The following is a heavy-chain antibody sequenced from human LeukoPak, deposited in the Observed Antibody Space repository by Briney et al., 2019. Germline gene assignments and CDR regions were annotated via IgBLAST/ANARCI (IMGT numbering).Heavy chain of an antibody. J-gene: IGHJ6*02. Sequence: ASVKVSCKVSGYTLTELSMHWVRQAPGKGLEWMGGFDPEDGETIYAQKFQGRVTMTEDTSTDTAYMELSSLRSEDTAVYYCARGGSYSSGWYDYYYGMDVWGQGTTVTVSS. CDR2: FDPEDGET. CDR3: ARGGSYSSGWYDYYYGMDV. CDR1: GYTLTELS. V-gene: IGHV1-24*01. D-gene: IGHD6-19*01.